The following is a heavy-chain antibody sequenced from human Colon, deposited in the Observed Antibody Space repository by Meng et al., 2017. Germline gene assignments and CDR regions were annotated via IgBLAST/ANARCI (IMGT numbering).Heavy chain of an antibody. D-gene: IGHD5-12*01. CDR1: VFTFSSYA. Sequence: GESLMISCAASVFTFSSYAMHWVHQAPGKGLEWVAVISYDGSNKYYADSVKGRFTISRDNSKNTLYLQMNSLRAEDTAVYYCSGGYDSSVDYWGQGTLVTVSS. CDR2: ISYDGSNK. V-gene: IGHV3-30*04. CDR3: SGGYDSSVDY. J-gene: IGHJ4*02.